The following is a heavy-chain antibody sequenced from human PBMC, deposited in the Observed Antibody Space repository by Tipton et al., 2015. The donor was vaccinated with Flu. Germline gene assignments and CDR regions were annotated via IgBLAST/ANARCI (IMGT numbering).Heavy chain of an antibody. CDR1: GYTFTGYY. J-gene: IGHJ3*02. CDR2: INPNSGGT. Sequence: QLVQSGAEVKKPGASVKVSCKASGYTFTGYYMHWVRQAPGQGLEWMGWINPNSGGTNYAQKFQGRVTMTRDTSISTAYMELSRLRSDDTAVYYCARSLRCSGGSCYIWAKNAFDIWGQGTMVTVSS. D-gene: IGHD2-15*01. V-gene: IGHV1-2*02. CDR3: ARSLRCSGGSCYIWAKNAFDI.